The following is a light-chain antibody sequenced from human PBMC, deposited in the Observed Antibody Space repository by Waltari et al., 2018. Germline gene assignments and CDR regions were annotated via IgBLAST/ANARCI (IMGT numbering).Light chain of an antibody. V-gene: IGKV3-11*01. J-gene: IGKJ1*01. Sequence: EIVLTQSPATLSLSPGERATLSCRASQSVSSYLAGYQQTPGQAPRLLIYDASNRASGIPARFSGSGSGTDVTLTISSLEPEDCAVYYCQQRSNSWTFGQGTKVEIK. CDR2: DAS. CDR3: QQRSNSWT. CDR1: QSVSSY.